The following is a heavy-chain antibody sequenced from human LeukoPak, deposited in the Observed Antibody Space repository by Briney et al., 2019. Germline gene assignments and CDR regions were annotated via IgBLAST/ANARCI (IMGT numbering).Heavy chain of an antibody. CDR1: GGSISSYY. J-gene: IGHJ5*02. D-gene: IGHD3-10*01. CDR3: ARAPGYYGSGNWFDP. V-gene: IGHV4-59*01. CDR2: IYCSGST. Sequence: SETLSLTCTVSGGSISSYYWSWIRQPPGKGLEWIGYIYCSGSTNYNPSLKSRVTISVDTSKNQFSLKLSSVTAADTAVYYCARAPGYYGSGNWFDPWGQGTLVTVSS.